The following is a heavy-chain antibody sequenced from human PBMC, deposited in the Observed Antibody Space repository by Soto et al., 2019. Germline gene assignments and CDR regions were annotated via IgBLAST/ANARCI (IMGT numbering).Heavy chain of an antibody. CDR2: INPNSGGT. Sequence: GASVKVSCKASGYTFTGYYMHWVRQAPGQGLEWMGWINPNSGGTNYAQKFQGRVTMTRDTSISTAYMELSRLRSDDTAVYYCARGGRFLEWLSSYFDYWGQGTLVTVSS. D-gene: IGHD3-3*01. V-gene: IGHV1-2*02. CDR1: GYTFTGYY. CDR3: ARGGRFLEWLSSYFDY. J-gene: IGHJ4*02.